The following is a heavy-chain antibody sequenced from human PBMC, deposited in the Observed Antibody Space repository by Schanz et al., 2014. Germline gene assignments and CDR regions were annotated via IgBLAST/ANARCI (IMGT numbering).Heavy chain of an antibody. V-gene: IGHV3-23*01. J-gene: IGHJ4*02. CDR3: AKAGSGWSTAGYYY. CDR1: GFTFFGSFA. Sequence: VQLLESGGGLVQPGGSLRLSCVASGFTFFGSFAMSWVRQAPGKGLEWVSGMSGSGSTADYADSVKGRFTISRDNSRKTLYLQMNSLRADDTAVYYCAKAGSGWSTAGYYYWGQGTLVAVSS. CDR2: MSGSGSTA. D-gene: IGHD6-19*01.